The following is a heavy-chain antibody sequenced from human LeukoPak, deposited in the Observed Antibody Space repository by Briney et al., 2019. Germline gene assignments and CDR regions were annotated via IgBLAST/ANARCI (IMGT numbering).Heavy chain of an antibody. V-gene: IGHV1-46*01. D-gene: IGHD2-15*01. J-gene: IGHJ4*02. CDR1: GYTFTSYY. Sequence: ASVKVSCKASGYTFTSYYMHWVRQAPGQGLEWMGIINPSGGSTSYAQKFQGRVTMTRDTSTSTVYIELSSLRSEDTAVYYCARDLGGGLRDDYWGQGTLVTVSS. CDR2: INPSGGST. CDR3: ARDLGGGLRDDY.